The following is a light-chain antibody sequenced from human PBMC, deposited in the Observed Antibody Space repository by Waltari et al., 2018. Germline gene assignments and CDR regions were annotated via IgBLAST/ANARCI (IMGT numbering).Light chain of an antibody. V-gene: IGKV4-1*01. J-gene: IGKJ4*01. CDR1: QTVLYSSNNKNY. CDR3: QQYYGSPLT. CDR2: WAS. Sequence: DIVMTQSPDSLAVSLGERATINCKSSQTVLYSSNNKNYLAWFQQKTGQPPKLLIYWASTLESGVPDRFNGSGSGQDFTLTINSLQAEDVAVYYCQQYYGSPLTFGGGTKVEIK.